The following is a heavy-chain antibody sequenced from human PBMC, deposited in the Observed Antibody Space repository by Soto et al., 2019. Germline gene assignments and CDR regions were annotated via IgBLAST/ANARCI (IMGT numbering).Heavy chain of an antibody. D-gene: IGHD2-2*01. J-gene: IGHJ6*02. V-gene: IGHV1-69*05. CDR3: ASHVPAAGYYYGMDV. CDR2: ISSIFGTA. Sequence: QVQLVQSGAEVKKPGSSVKVSCKASGGTFSSYAISWVRQAPGQGLEWMGGISSIFGTAKYAQKCQGRVTITSYESTRPAYSDLSSLRSEDTVVYYCASHVPAAGYYYGMDVWGQGTTVTVSS. CDR1: GGTFSSYA.